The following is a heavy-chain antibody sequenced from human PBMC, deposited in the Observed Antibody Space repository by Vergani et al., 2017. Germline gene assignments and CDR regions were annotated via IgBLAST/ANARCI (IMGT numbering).Heavy chain of an antibody. Sequence: EVQLVESGGGLVQPGGSLRLSCAASGFTFSSYCMSWVRQAPGKGLEWVANIKQDGSEKYYVDSVKGRFTISIDNAKNSLYLQMNSLRAEDTAVYYCARAGDFWSGYYGDYWGQGTLVTVSS. CDR3: ARAGDFWSGYYGDY. V-gene: IGHV3-7*03. J-gene: IGHJ4*02. CDR2: IKQDGSEK. CDR1: GFTFSSYC. D-gene: IGHD3-3*01.